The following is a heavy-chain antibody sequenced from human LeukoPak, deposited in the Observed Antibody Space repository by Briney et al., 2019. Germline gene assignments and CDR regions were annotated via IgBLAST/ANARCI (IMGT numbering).Heavy chain of an antibody. CDR2: IYPGDSDT. CDR3: ARQRGYRMTKDGFDV. CDR1: GYGFTSYW. Sequence: GESLKISCKGSGYGFTSYWIAWVRQMPGKGLEWVGIIYPGDSDTRYSPSFQGQVTISADKSISTASLQWSSLKASDSAMYYCARQRGYRMTKDGFDVWGQGTMVTVSS. V-gene: IGHV5-51*01. J-gene: IGHJ3*01. D-gene: IGHD2-2*03.